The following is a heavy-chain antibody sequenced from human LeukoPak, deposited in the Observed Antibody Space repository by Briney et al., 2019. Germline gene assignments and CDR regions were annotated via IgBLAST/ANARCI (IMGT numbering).Heavy chain of an antibody. CDR3: ARDGRGLGFYYYYMDV. CDR1: GYSINSGYY. Sequence: SETLSLTCTVSGYSINSGYYWGWIRQPPGKGLEWIAIIYHSGSTYYNPSLKSRVTISVDTSKNQFSLKLSSVTAADTAVYYCARDGRGLGFYYYYMDVWGKGTTVTVSS. V-gene: IGHV4-38-2*02. CDR2: IYHSGST. J-gene: IGHJ6*03.